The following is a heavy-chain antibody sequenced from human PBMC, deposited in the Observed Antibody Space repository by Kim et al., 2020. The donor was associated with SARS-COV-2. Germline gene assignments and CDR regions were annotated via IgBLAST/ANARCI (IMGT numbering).Heavy chain of an antibody. CDR1: GFTFSSYA. Sequence: GGSLRLFCAASGFTFSSYAMSWVRQAPGKGLEWVSAISGSGGSTYYADSVKGRFTISRDNSKNTLYLQMNSLRAEDTAVYYCAKVGVKGGYYYYGMDVWGQGTTVTVSS. CDR3: AKVGVKGGYYYYGMDV. V-gene: IGHV3-23*01. CDR2: ISGSGGST. D-gene: IGHD3-16*01. J-gene: IGHJ6*02.